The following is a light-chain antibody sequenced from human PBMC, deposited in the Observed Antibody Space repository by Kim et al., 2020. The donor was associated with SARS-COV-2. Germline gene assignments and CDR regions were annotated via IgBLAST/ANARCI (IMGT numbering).Light chain of an antibody. CDR2: QIS. Sequence: PASISCRSSRNLEHSDGHTYLSWLQRRPGQSPRLLIYQISNRFSGVPDRFSGSGAGTDFTLKISRVEAEEVGLYYCMQSTQFPRTFGQGTKVDIK. V-gene: IGKV2-24*01. J-gene: IGKJ1*01. CDR3: MQSTQFPRT. CDR1: RNLEHSDGHTY.